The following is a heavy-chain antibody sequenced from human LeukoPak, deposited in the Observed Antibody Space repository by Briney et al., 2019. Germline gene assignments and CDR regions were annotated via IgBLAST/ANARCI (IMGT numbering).Heavy chain of an antibody. J-gene: IGHJ3*02. V-gene: IGHV1-24*01. D-gene: IGHD1-26*01. CDR2: FDPEDGET. CDR1: GYTLTELS. CDR3: ATDPGAGGGYHDAFDI. Sequence: ASVKVSCKVSGYTLTELSMHWVRQAPGKGLEWMGGFDPEDGETIYAQKFQGRVTMTEDTSTDTAYMELSSLRSEDTAVYYCATDPGAGGGYHDAFDIWGQGTMVTVSS.